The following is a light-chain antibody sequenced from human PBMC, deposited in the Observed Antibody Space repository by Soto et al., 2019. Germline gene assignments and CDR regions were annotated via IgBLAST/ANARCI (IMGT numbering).Light chain of an antibody. CDR3: PHSTSYSEA. V-gene: IGKV1-5*03. CDR1: QTISSW. J-gene: IGKJ1*01. CDR2: KAS. Sequence: DIRMSQSPATLSGSVGDRVTITFRASQTISSWLAWYQQKPGKAPKLLIYKASTLKSGVPSRFSGSGSGTEFTLTISSLQPDDFAPYYCPHSTSYSEAFGQGTMV.